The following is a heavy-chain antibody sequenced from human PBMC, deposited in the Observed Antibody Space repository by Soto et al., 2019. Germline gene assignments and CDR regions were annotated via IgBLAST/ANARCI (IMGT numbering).Heavy chain of an antibody. Sequence: QVQIQQWGAGLLKPSETLSLTCAVYGGSFSGYYWSWIRQPPGKGLEWIGEINDSGSTKYNPPLKCRATISVDTSKNQFSRKLSSVTSADTAGYCCARGRGIFGEVTPFDYWGQGTLVTVSS. CDR1: GGSFSGYY. D-gene: IGHD3-3*01. V-gene: IGHV4-34*01. J-gene: IGHJ4*02. CDR3: ARGRGIFGEVTPFDY. CDR2: INDSGST.